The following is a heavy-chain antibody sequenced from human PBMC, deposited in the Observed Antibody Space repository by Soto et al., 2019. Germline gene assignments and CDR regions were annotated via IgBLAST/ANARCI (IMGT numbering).Heavy chain of an antibody. CDR3: ARGGRVWVPFDY. J-gene: IGHJ4*02. CDR2: LTGGGDNT. CDR1: GFAFSNYG. Sequence: GGSLRLSCAASGFAFSNYGMSWVRQSPGKGLEWVASLTGGGDNTNYVESVKGRFTISRDNSKSTLLWQIKSQGDGDMSVYYCARGGRVWVPFDYWGQGTLVTVSS. V-gene: IGHV3-23*01. D-gene: IGHD1-26*01.